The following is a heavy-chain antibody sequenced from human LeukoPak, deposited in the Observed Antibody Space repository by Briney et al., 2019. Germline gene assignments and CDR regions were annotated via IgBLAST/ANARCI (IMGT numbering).Heavy chain of an antibody. CDR3: ARVGRDSYTKGGYYFDY. J-gene: IGHJ4*02. CDR2: IIPILGIA. Sequence: SVKVSCKASGGTFSSYTISWVRQAPGQGLEWMGRIIPILGIANYAQKFQGRVTITADKSTSTAYMELSSLRSEDTAVCYCARVGRDSYTKGGYYFDYWGQGTLVTVSS. V-gene: IGHV1-69*02. D-gene: IGHD5-24*01. CDR1: GGTFSSYT.